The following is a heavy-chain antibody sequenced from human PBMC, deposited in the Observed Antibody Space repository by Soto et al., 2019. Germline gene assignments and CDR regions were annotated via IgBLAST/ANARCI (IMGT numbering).Heavy chain of an antibody. CDR2: INPNSGDT. Sequence: PSVKVSCKASGYTFTGYYMHWVRQAPGQGLEWMGRINPNSGDTNSAQKFQGRVTMTTDTSIRTAYMELSTLTSDDTAVYYCARDHLYCSNGVCSNLYYYGMDVWGQGTTVTVSS. D-gene: IGHD2-8*01. CDR1: GYTFTGYY. J-gene: IGHJ6*02. CDR3: ARDHLYCSNGVCSNLYYYGMDV. V-gene: IGHV1-2*06.